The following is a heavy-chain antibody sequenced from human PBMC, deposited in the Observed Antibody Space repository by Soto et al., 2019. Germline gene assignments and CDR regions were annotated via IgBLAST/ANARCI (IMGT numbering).Heavy chain of an antibody. J-gene: IGHJ4*02. CDR3: ARGKGGPTSYYFDY. Sequence: GGSLRLSCAASGFTFSSYEMNWVRQAPGKGLEWVSYISSSGSTIYYADSVKGRFTISRDNAKNSLYLQMNSLRAEDTAVYYCARGKGGPTSYYFDYWGQGTLVTVSS. V-gene: IGHV3-48*03. D-gene: IGHD2-15*01. CDR1: GFTFSSYE. CDR2: ISSSGSTI.